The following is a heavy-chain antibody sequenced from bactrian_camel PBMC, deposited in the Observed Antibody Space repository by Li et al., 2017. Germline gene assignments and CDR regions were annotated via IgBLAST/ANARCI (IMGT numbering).Heavy chain of an antibody. V-gene: IGHV3S63*01. D-gene: IGHD6*01. CDR2: IGTPDSST. J-gene: IGHJ4*01. CDR1: GYTNC. Sequence: VQLVESGGGSVQAGGSLRLSCEFSGYTNCMAWFRQAPGEEREAVASIGTPDSSTIYVDSVKGRFTISKGNAKNTLYLQMNSLKPEDTAMYCCAADLLPCAAEVAGTPGDWDVSVWGQGTQVTVSS. CDR3: AADLLPCAAEVAGTPGDWDVSV.